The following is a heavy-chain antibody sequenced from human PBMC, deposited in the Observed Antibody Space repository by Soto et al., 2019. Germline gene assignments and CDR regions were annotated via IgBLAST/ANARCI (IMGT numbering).Heavy chain of an antibody. CDR1: GGSISSGDYY. CDR2: IYYSGST. Sequence: SETLSLTCTGSGGSISSGDYYWSWIRQPPGKGLEWIGYIYYSGSTFYNPSLKNRVTISLDTSKIQFSLKLSSVTAADTAVYYCARDDKYSNYPPYFGYWGQGTLVTVSS. D-gene: IGHD4-4*01. J-gene: IGHJ4*02. V-gene: IGHV4-30-4*01. CDR3: ARDDKYSNYPPYFGY.